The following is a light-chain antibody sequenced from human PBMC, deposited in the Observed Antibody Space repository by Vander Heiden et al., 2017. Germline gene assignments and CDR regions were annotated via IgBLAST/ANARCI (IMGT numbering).Light chain of an antibody. CDR2: DAS. CDR3: QQYNSYSPTT. CDR1: QSISSW. Sequence: DIQMTQSPSTLSASVGDRVTITCRASQSISSWLAWYQQKPGKAPKLLIYDASSWESGVPSRFSGSGYGTEFTLTISSRQPDDFATYYCQQYNSYSPTTFGQGTKVXIK. V-gene: IGKV1-5*01. J-gene: IGKJ1*01.